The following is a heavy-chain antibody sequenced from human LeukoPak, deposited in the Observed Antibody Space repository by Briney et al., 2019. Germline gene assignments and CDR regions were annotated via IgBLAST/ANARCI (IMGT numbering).Heavy chain of an antibody. CDR3: ATENMGIVGVTGGAAFDI. D-gene: IGHD1-26*01. CDR1: GYTFSSYG. CDR2: INPNSGGT. V-gene: IGHV1-2*04. Sequence: ASVKVSCKASGYTFSSYGISWVRQAPGQGLEWMGWINPNSGGTNYAQKFQGWVTMTRDTSISTAYMELSRLRSDDTAVYYCATENMGIVGVTGGAAFDIWGQGTMVTVSS. J-gene: IGHJ3*02.